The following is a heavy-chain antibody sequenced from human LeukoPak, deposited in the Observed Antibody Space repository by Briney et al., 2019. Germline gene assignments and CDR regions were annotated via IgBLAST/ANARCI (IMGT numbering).Heavy chain of an antibody. CDR1: GYTFTSYG. J-gene: IGHJ4*02. Sequence: GASVKVSCKASGYTFTSYGINWVGQAPGQGLEWMGWISAFNGNTNYAQKLQGRVTITTDTSTSTLYMELRSLRADDTAVYYCARDTISKYYDSTGYFSYWGQGTLVTVSS. V-gene: IGHV1-18*01. CDR3: ARDTISKYYDSTGYFSY. D-gene: IGHD3-22*01. CDR2: ISAFNGNT.